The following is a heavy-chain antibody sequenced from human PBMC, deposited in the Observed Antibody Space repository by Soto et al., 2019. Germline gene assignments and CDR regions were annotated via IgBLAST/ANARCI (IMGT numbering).Heavy chain of an antibody. CDR3: ARPEGYGSGSYYFDS. V-gene: IGHV1-46*01. J-gene: IGHJ4*02. CDR1: GYPFTTYH. Sequence: ASVTLSCTASGYPFTTYHLHWVRQAPGQGLEWMGIVYVTGTGTRSAQKFQGRLTMTRDRSTSTVYMELSSLRSEDTAVYYCARPEGYGSGSYYFDSWGQGTLVTVSS. CDR2: VYVTGTGT. D-gene: IGHD3-10*01.